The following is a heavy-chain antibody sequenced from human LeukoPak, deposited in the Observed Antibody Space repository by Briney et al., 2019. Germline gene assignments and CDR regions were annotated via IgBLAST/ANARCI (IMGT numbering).Heavy chain of an antibody. Sequence: PGGSLRPSCAASGFTFSSYGMHWVRQAPGKGLEWVAVISYDGSNEYYADSVKGRFTISRDNSKNTLYLQMNSLRAEDTAVYYCAKDGALLRWPVYYFDYWGQGTLVTVSS. CDR1: GFTFSSYG. D-gene: IGHD4-23*01. CDR3: AKDGALLRWPVYYFDY. J-gene: IGHJ4*02. V-gene: IGHV3-30*18. CDR2: ISYDGSNE.